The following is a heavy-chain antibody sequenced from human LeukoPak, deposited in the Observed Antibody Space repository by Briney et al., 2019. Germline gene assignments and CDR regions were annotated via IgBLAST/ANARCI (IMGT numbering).Heavy chain of an antibody. CDR3: AREVMYYDSSGSGTQFYFDY. CDR1: GGSIGSGSYY. CDR2: IYTSGST. Sequence: SETLSLTCTVSGGSIGSGSYYWSWIRQPAGKGLEWIGRIYTSGSTNYNPSLKSRVTMSVDTSKNQFSLKLSSVTAADTAVYYCAREVMYYDSSGSGTQFYFDYWGQGTLVTVSS. D-gene: IGHD3-22*01. V-gene: IGHV4-61*02. J-gene: IGHJ4*02.